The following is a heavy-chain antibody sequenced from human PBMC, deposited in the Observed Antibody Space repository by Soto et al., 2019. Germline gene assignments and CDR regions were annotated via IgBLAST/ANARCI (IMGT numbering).Heavy chain of an antibody. CDR1: GDSVSSNSAA. J-gene: IGHJ4*02. D-gene: IGHD3-10*01. V-gene: IGHV6-1*01. Sequence: PSQTLSLTCAISGDSVSSNSAAWNWIRQSPSRGLEWLGRTYYRSKWYNDYAVSVKSRITINPDTSKNQFSLQLNSVTPEDTAVYYYARGSITMVRGVILWTYYFDYWGQGTLVTVSS. CDR3: ARGSITMVRGVILWTYYFDY. CDR2: TYYRSKWYN.